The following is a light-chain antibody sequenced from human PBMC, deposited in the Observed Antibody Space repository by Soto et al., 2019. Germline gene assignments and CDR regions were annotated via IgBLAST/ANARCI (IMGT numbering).Light chain of an antibody. J-gene: IGKJ2*01. CDR1: QSVLFTSTNKNY. V-gene: IGKV4-1*01. CDR2: WAS. Sequence: DLVMTQSTESLAVSVGATVTIKCKSSQSVLFTSTNKNYLVCYQQKEGQPPRLLMFWASTRESGVPDRFSGTESGTDFTLSISNLQADDVAVAYCQQHFSLTHTCGQGTKLEIK. CDR3: QQHFSLTHT.